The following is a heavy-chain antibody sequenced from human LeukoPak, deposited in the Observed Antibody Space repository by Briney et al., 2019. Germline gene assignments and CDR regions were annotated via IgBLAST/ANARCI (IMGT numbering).Heavy chain of an antibody. J-gene: IGHJ4*02. V-gene: IGHV3-21*01. CDR3: ARAIYGDYGGY. Sequence: GGSLRLSCAASGFTFDDYTMHWVRQAPGKGLEWVSSISSSSSYIYYADSVKGRFTISRDNAKNSLYLQMNSLRAEDTAVYYCARAIYGDYGGYWGQGTLVTVSS. CDR1: GFTFDDYT. CDR2: ISSSSSYI. D-gene: IGHD4-17*01.